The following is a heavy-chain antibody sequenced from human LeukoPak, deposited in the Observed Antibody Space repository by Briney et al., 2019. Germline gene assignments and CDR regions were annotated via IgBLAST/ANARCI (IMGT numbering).Heavy chain of an antibody. CDR2: ISGSGGST. Sequence: GGSLRLSCAASGFTFSSYAMSWVRQAPGKGLEWVSAISGSGGSTYYADSVKGRFTISRDNSKNTLYLQMNSLRVEDTAVYYCANNYCSSTSCPYFDYWGQGTLVTVSS. CDR1: GFTFSSYA. CDR3: ANNYCSSTSCPYFDY. J-gene: IGHJ4*02. D-gene: IGHD2-2*01. V-gene: IGHV3-23*01.